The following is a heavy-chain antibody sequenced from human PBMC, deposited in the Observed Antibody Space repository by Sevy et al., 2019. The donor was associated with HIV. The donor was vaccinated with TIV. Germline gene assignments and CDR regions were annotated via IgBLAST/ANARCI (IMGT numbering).Heavy chain of an antibody. CDR1: GGSISSYY. D-gene: IGHD5-12*01. CDR2: IYYSGTTT. J-gene: IGHJ3*02. V-gene: IGHV4-59*08. CDR3: ARHFRHGYNSDAFDI. Sequence: SETLSLTCTVSGGSISSYYWSWIRQPPGKGLEWIGYIYYSGTTTNYNPSLKSRVTISIDTSKNQFSLKLTSVTAADTAVYYCARHFRHGYNSDAFDIWGQETVVTVS.